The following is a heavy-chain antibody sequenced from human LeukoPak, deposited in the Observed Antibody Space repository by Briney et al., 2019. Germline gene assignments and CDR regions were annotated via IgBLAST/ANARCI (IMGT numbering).Heavy chain of an antibody. D-gene: IGHD6-13*01. CDR3: ASGIVIAAAAFDP. J-gene: IGHJ5*02. CDR1: GGSISSYY. CDR2: IYYSGST. Sequence: SETLSLTCTVSGGSISSYYWSWIRQPPGKGLEWIGSIYYSGSTYYNPSLKSRVTISVDTSKNQFSLKLSSVTAADTAVYYCASGIVIAAAAFDPWGQGTLVTVSS. V-gene: IGHV4-59*12.